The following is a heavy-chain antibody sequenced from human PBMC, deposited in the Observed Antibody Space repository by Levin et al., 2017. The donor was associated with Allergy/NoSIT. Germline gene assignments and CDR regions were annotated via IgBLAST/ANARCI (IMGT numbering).Heavy chain of an antibody. CDR2: IYYSGST. V-gene: IGHV4-59*01. Sequence: AGGSLRLSCTVSGGSISSYYWSWIRQPPGKGLEWIGYIYYSGSTNYNPSLKSRVTISVDTSKNQFSLKLSSVTAADTAVYYCASAYYYGSGSFWDAFDIWGQGTMVTVSS. J-gene: IGHJ3*02. CDR1: GGSISSYY. D-gene: IGHD3-10*01. CDR3: ASAYYYGSGSFWDAFDI.